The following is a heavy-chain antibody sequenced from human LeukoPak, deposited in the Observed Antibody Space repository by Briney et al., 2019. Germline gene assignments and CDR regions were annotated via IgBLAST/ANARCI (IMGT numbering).Heavy chain of an antibody. J-gene: IGHJ4*02. CDR2: IYYSGIT. V-gene: IGHV4-59*01. CDR3: ARYYCSSGTCLHFDY. D-gene: IGHD2-15*01. CDR1: GGSISGYY. Sequence: SETLSLTCTVSGGSISGYYWSWIRQPPGKGLEWIGYIYYSGITNCNPSLKSRVTISADTSKNQFSLKLSAVTAADTAVYYCARYYCSSGTCLHFDYWGQGTLVTVSS.